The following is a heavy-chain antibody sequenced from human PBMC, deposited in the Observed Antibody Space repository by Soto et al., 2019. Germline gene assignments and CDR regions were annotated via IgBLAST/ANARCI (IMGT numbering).Heavy chain of an antibody. CDR1: GFSFSSFE. V-gene: IGHV3-48*03. J-gene: IGHJ4*02. CDR3: ARSTVTSD. CDR2: ISDSGSTM. Sequence: EVILVESGGGLARPGGPLRLSCATSGFSFSSFEMIWVRQAPGKGLEWISYISDSGSTMYYADSVKGRFTISRDNAKNSLYLQMSSLRVEDTALYYCARSTVTSDWGQGTQVTVSS. D-gene: IGHD4-17*01.